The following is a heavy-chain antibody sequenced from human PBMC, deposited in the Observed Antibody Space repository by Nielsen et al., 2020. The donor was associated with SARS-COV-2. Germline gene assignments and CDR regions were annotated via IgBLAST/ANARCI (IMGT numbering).Heavy chain of an antibody. J-gene: IGHJ6*02. D-gene: IGHD3-3*01. Sequence: SETLSLTCTVSGGSISSGDYYWSWIRQPPGKGLEWIGYIYYSGSTYYNQSLKSRVTISVDTSQNKFSLKLSSVTAADTALYYCARERVGGITIFGVVTRYGMDVWGQGTTVTVSS. V-gene: IGHV4-30-4*01. CDR3: ARERVGGITIFGVVTRYGMDV. CDR1: GGSISSGDYY. CDR2: IYYSGST.